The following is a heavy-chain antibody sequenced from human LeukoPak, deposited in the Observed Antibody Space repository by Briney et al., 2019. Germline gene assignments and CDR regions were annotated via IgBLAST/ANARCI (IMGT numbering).Heavy chain of an antibody. CDR3: ARHEYSGSYYGLSWFDP. D-gene: IGHD1-26*01. CDR2: IYYSGST. J-gene: IGHJ5*02. CDR1: GGSISSSGYY. V-gene: IGHV4-39*01. Sequence: PSETLSLTCTVSGGSISSSGYYWGWIRQPPGKGLEWIASIYYSGSTYYNPSLKSRVTISVDTSKNQLSLKLSSLTAADTAVYYCARHEYSGSYYGLSWFDPWGRGTLVTASS.